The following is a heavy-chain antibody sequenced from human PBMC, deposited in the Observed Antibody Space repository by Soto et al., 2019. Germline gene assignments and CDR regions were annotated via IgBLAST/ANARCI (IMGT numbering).Heavy chain of an antibody. D-gene: IGHD4-4*01. CDR1: GYTFTGYY. J-gene: IGHJ6*02. Sequence: QVQLVQSGAEVKKPGASVKVSCKASGYTFTGYYMHWVRQAPGQGLEWMGWINPNSGGTNYAQKFQGWVTMTRDTSISTAYMELSRLRSDDTAVYYCARDKLYSNYEDYYYYGMDVWGQGTTVTVSS. V-gene: IGHV1-2*04. CDR3: ARDKLYSNYEDYYYYGMDV. CDR2: INPNSGGT.